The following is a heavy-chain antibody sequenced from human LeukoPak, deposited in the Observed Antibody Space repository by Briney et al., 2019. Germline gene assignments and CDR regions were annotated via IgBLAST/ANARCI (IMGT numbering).Heavy chain of an antibody. J-gene: IGHJ6*04. CDR2: IIPIFGTA. CDR3: ARAAYYYGSGTNYGMDV. D-gene: IGHD3-10*01. Sequence: SVKVSRKASGGTFSSYAISWVRQAPGQGLEWMGGIIPIFGTANYAQKFQGRVTITADKSTSTAYMELSSLRSEDTAVYYCARAAYYYGSGTNYGMDVWGKGTTVTVSS. CDR1: GGTFSSYA. V-gene: IGHV1-69*06.